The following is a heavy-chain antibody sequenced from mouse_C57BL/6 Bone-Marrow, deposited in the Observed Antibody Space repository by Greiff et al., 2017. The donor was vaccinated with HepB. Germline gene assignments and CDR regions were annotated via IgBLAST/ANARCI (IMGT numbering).Heavy chain of an antibody. CDR2: IYPGNSDT. J-gene: IGHJ3*01. CDR3: TRGELWLRRFAY. Sequence: EVMLVESGTVLARPGASVKMSCKTSGYTFTSYWMHWVKQRPGQGLEWIGAIYPGNSDTSYNQKFKGKAKLTAVTSASTAYMELSSLTNEDSAVYYCTRGELWLRRFAYWGQGTLVTVSA. V-gene: IGHV1-5*01. CDR1: GYTFTSYW. D-gene: IGHD2-2*01.